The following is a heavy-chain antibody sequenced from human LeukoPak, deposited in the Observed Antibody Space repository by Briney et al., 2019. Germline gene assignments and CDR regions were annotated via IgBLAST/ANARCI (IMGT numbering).Heavy chain of an antibody. J-gene: IGHJ4*02. CDR1: GYNFIGYY. CDR3: ASDREVTAPQYYFDY. CDR2: INPSGGST. V-gene: IGHV1-46*01. Sequence: ASVKVSFKASGYNFIGYYMHWVRQAPGQGLEWMGIINPSGGSTSYAQKFQGRVTMTRDTSTSTVYMELSSLRSEDTAVYYCASDREVTAPQYYFDYWGQGTLVTVSS. D-gene: IGHD2-21*02.